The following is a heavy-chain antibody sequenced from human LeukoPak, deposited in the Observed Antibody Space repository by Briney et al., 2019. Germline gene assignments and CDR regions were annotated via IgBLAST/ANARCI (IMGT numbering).Heavy chain of an antibody. CDR3: VRQARRDSSGPDY. V-gene: IGHV5-51*01. Sequence: GESLKISCKGSGYSFTSYWIGWVRPMPGKGLEWMGNIYPGNSDTRYSPSFQGQVTISADKSISTAYLQWSSLEASDTAMYHCVRQARRDSSGPDYWGQGTLVTVSS. D-gene: IGHD3-22*01. CDR2: IYPGNSDT. CDR1: GYSFTSYW. J-gene: IGHJ4*02.